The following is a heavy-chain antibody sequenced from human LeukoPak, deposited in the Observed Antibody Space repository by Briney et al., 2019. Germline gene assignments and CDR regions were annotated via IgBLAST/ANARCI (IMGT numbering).Heavy chain of an antibody. CDR1: GGTFSSYA. D-gene: IGHD5-18*01. CDR2: IIPIFGTA. Sequence: ASVKVSCKASGGTFSSYAISWVRQAPGQGLEWMGGIIPIFGTANYAQKFQGRVTITADESTSTAYMELSSLRSEDTAVYYCAAVDTAMVFVYWGQGTLVTVSS. J-gene: IGHJ4*02. CDR3: AAVDTAMVFVY. V-gene: IGHV1-69*01.